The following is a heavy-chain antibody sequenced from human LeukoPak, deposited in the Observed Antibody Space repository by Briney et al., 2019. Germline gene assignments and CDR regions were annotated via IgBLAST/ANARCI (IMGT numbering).Heavy chain of an antibody. J-gene: IGHJ1*01. CDR3: NKEDGVIITIRYFLH. Sequence: TGGSLRLSCAASGFTFISYGMHWVRQAPGKGLEWVAVISYDGSNKYYADSVKGRFTISRDNSQNTLYLQMNSMRSEETAIYYCNKEDGVIITIRYFLHWGQGTLVTVSS. CDR1: GFTFISYG. D-gene: IGHD3-22*01. CDR2: ISYDGSNK. V-gene: IGHV3-30*18.